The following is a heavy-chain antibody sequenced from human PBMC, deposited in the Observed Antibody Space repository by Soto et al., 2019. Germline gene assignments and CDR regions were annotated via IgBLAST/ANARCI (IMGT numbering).Heavy chain of an antibody. CDR2: IGSSSVTI. D-gene: IGHD3-9*01. V-gene: IGHV3-48*01. CDR3: AREADILNWFDP. CDR1: GFTLSNYV. J-gene: IGHJ5*02. Sequence: GGSLRLSCAASGFTLSNYVMNWVRQAPGKGLEWISCIGSSSVTIFHADSVKGRFTISRDNAKNSLYLQMNGLRAEDTAVYYCAREADILNWFDPWGQGTLVTVSS.